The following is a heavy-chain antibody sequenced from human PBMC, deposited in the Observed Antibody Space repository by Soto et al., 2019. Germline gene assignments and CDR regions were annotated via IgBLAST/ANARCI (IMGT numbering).Heavy chain of an antibody. D-gene: IGHD2-2*01. V-gene: IGHV5-10-1*01. Sequence: PGESLKISCKGSGYSFTSYWISWVRQMPGKGLEWMGRIDPSDSYTNYSPSFQGHVTISADKSISTAYLQWSSLKASDTAMYYCARRSYCSSTSCPDFWSGYPEYPYYYGMDVWGQGTTVTVSS. CDR2: IDPSDSYT. CDR1: GYSFTSYW. J-gene: IGHJ6*02. CDR3: ARRSYCSSTSCPDFWSGYPEYPYYYGMDV.